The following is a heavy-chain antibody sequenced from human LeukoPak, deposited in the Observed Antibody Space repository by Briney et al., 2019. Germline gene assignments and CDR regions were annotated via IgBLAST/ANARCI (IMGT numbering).Heavy chain of an antibody. CDR2: ISGSGGST. CDR3: AKGGYYYDSSGYYGY. Sequence: GGSLRLSCAASGFTFSSYAMSWVRQAPGKGLEWVSAISGSGGSTYYADSVKGRLTISRDNSKNTLYLQMNSLRAEDTAVYYCAKGGYYYDSSGYYGYWGQGTLVTVSS. D-gene: IGHD3-22*01. V-gene: IGHV3-23*01. J-gene: IGHJ4*02. CDR1: GFTFSSYA.